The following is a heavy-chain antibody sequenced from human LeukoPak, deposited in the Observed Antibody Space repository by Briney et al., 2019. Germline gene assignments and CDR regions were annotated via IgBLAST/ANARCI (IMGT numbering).Heavy chain of an antibody. D-gene: IGHD3-10*01. V-gene: IGHV4-30-4*01. CDR2: IYYSGST. CDR1: GGSISSGDYY. CDR3: ARVRAQYYYGSGSYPRCFDY. Sequence: SQTLSLTCTVSGGSISSGDYYWSWIRQPPGKGLEWIGYIYYSGSTYYNPSLKSRVTISVDTSKNQFSLKLSSVTAADTAVYYCARVRAQYYYGSGSYPRCFDYWGQGTLVTVSS. J-gene: IGHJ4*02.